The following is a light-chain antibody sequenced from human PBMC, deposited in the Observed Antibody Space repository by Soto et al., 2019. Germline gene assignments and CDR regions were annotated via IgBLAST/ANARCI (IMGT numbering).Light chain of an antibody. Sequence: QSVLTQPPSVSGSPGQSVTISCPGTSSDVGSYNRVSWFQQPPGTAPKLMIYEVSNRPSGVPDRFSGSKSGNTASLTISGLQAEDEADYYCSSYRSSSTYVFGTGTKVTVL. V-gene: IGLV2-18*02. CDR2: EVS. J-gene: IGLJ1*01. CDR3: SSYRSSSTYV. CDR1: SSDVGSYNR.